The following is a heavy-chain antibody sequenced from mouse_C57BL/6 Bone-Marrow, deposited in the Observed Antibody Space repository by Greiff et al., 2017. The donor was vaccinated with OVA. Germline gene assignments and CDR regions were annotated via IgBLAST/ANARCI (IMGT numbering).Heavy chain of an antibody. V-gene: IGHV1-81*01. D-gene: IGHD1-1*01. CDR3: ARGLYYYGSGYYAMDY. CDR1: GYTFTSYG. CDR2: IYPRSGNT. J-gene: IGHJ4*01. Sequence: QVQLKESGAELARPGASVKLSCKASGYTFTSYGISWVKQRTGQGLEWIGEIYPRSGNTYYNEKFKGKATLTADKSSSTAYMELRSLTSEDSAVYFCARGLYYYGSGYYAMDYWGQGTSVTVSS.